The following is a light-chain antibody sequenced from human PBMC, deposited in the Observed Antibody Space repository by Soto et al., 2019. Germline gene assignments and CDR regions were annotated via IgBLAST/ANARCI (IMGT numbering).Light chain of an antibody. J-gene: IGLJ1*01. CDR2: EVT. CDR1: SSYVGSYNL. V-gene: IGLV2-23*02. CDR3: CSFAGGRTYV. Sequence: QSALTQPVSVSGSPGQLITISCTGTSSYVGSYNLVSWYQQHPGKAPKLMIYEVTKRPSGVSNRFSGSKSGNTASLTISGLQAEDEADYYCCSFAGGRTYVFGTGTKVTVL.